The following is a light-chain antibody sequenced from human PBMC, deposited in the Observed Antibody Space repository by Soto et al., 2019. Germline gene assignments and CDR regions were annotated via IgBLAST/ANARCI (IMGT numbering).Light chain of an antibody. CDR2: AAS. V-gene: IGKV1-6*01. Sequence: AIQMTQSPSFLSASVGDRVTITCRASQGIRNDVGWYQQKPGKAPELLIYAASSLQSGVPSRFSGSGSGTDFTLTMNRLQPEDFATYYCQQGYSTPWKFGQGTKVDIK. CDR1: QGIRND. CDR3: QQGYSTPWK. J-gene: IGKJ1*01.